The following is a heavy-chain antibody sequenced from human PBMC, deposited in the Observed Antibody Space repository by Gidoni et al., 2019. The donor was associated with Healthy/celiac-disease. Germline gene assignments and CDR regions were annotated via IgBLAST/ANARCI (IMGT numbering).Heavy chain of an antibody. CDR1: GFTFSSYG. CDR3: AKAGWELGYFDY. D-gene: IGHD1-26*01. CDR2: ISYDGSNK. Sequence: QVQLVESGGGVVQPGRSLRLSCAASGFTFSSYGMHWVRQAPGKGLEWVAVISYDGSNKYYADSVKGRFTISRDNSKNTLYLQMNSLRAEDTAVYYCAKAGWELGYFDYWGQGTLVTVSS. J-gene: IGHJ4*02. V-gene: IGHV3-30*18.